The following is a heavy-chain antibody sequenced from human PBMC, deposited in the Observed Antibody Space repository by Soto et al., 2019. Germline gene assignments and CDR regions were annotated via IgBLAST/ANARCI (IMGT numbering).Heavy chain of an antibody. CDR1: GGSINSYW. V-gene: IGHV4-4*07. CDR3: ARDIGSYAYAEGY. Sequence: SETLSLTCSVSGGSINSYWWSWIRQPAGKGLEWIGRVYSSGTTDYNPSLNSRATMSVETSKNQFSLKLTSVTAADTTVYYCARDIGSYAYAEGYWGQGIQITVSS. D-gene: IGHD2-2*01. J-gene: IGHJ4*02. CDR2: VYSSGTT.